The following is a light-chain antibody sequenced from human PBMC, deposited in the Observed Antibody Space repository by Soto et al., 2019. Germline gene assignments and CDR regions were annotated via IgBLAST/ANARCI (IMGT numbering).Light chain of an antibody. Sequence: AIRMTQSPSSFPASTGDRVTITCQASQGIATYLAWYQQKPGKAPNLLIYAASILQSGVPSRFSGSGSGTDFTLTISGLQSEDFATYYCQQYYSYSFTFGPGTKVDIK. CDR2: AAS. J-gene: IGKJ3*01. CDR1: QGIATY. CDR3: QQYYSYSFT. V-gene: IGKV1-8*01.